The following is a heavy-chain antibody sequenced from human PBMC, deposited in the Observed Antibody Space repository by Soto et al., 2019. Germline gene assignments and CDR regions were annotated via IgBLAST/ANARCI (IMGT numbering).Heavy chain of an antibody. D-gene: IGHD4-17*01. CDR3: ARPSTTVTTSYAFDI. Sequence: SETLSLTCTVSGGSISSGGYYWSWIRQHPGKGLEWIGYIYYSGSTYYNPSLKSRVTISVDTSKNQFSLKLSSVTAADTAVYYCARPSTTVTTSYAFDIWGQGTMVTVSS. CDR2: IYYSGST. V-gene: IGHV4-31*03. CDR1: GGSISSGGYY. J-gene: IGHJ3*02.